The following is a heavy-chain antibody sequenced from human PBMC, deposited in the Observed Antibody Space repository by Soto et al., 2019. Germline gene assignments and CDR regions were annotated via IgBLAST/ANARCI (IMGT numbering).Heavy chain of an antibody. V-gene: IGHV5-51*01. CDR1: EYTFSNYW. CDR2: IYPGDSDT. J-gene: IGHJ4*02. D-gene: IGHD5-12*01. Sequence: GESLEISCKASEYTFSNYWIDWVRQMPGKGLECMGIIYPGDSDTKYSPSFRGQVTISADKSVSTAYLQWSSLRDSDTAMYYCATLDRGNSFSGFDSWGQGTPVTVSS. CDR3: ATLDRGNSFSGFDS.